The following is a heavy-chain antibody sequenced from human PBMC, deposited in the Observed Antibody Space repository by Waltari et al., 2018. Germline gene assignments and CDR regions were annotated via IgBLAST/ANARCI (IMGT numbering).Heavy chain of an antibody. V-gene: IGHV3-23*01. CDR1: GFTFSNYA. CDR3: AKDRTWDGVVTPYFEY. CDR2: ISGSGGRT. Sequence: EVQLLESGGDLVQPGGSLRLSCAASGFTFSNYAMSWVRQAPGRGLEWVACISGSGGRTYYADLVKGRFTISRDNSRNTLYLQMNSLRAEDTAVYYCAKDRTWDGVVTPYFEYWGQGALVAVSS. J-gene: IGHJ4*02. D-gene: IGHD3-3*01.